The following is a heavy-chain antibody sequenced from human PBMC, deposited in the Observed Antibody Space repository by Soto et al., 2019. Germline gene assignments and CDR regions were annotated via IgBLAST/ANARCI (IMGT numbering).Heavy chain of an antibody. CDR2: ISPYTGNT. CDR1: GYIFVNYG. J-gene: IGHJ6*04. CDR3: VMGDNYVTPTPQDV. D-gene: IGHD3-16*01. Sequence: QVQLVQSGDEVKKPGASVKVSCKASGYIFVNYGIAWVRQAPRQGLEWMGWISPYTGNTHSASKVQGRLTMTTDTSTSTAYMDLGSLTSDETPVYYCVMGDNYVTPTPQDVWGEGTTVTVSS. V-gene: IGHV1-18*01.